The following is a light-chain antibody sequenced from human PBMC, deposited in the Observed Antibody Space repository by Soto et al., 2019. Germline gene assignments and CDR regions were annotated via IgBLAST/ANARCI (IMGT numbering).Light chain of an antibody. CDR2: GAS. J-gene: IGKJ2*01. CDR1: QSVSSNY. Sequence: ELAQSPSIQSLSPGERATLSCRASQSVSSNYIAWYQQNPGQAPRLLIYGASTRATGIPDRFSGSGSGTDFTLTISRLEPEDFAVYFCQQYGRSPPFAFGQGTK. V-gene: IGKV3-20*01. CDR3: QQYGRSPPFA.